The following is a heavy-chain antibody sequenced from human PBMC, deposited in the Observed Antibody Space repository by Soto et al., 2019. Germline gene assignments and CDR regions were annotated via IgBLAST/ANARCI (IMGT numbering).Heavy chain of an antibody. CDR1: GTSISSTYW. D-gene: IGHD3-10*01. CDR2: IYHSGTT. J-gene: IGHJ5*02. CDR3: ARGRGITMVRGVIFYWFDP. Sequence: PSETLSLTCVVSGTSISSTYWWTWVRQAPGKGLEWIGEIYHSGTTNYNPSLKSRVTISVDTSKNQFSLKLSSVTAADTAVYYCARGRGITMVRGVIFYWFDPWGQGTLVTVSS. V-gene: IGHV4-4*02.